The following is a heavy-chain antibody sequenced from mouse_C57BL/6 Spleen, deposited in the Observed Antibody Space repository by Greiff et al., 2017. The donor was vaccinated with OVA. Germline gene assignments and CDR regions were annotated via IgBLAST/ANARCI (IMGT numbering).Heavy chain of an antibody. V-gene: IGHV1-15*01. CDR1: GYTFTDYE. D-gene: IGHD3-3*01. J-gene: IGHJ2*01. CDR2: IDPETGGT. CDR3: TRGTSYFDY. Sequence: QVQLQQSGAELVRPGASVTLSCKASGYTFTDYEMHWVKQTPVNGLEWIGAIDPETGGTAYNQKFKGKAILTADKSSSTAYIELRSLTSEDSAVYYCTRGTSYFDYWGQGTTLTVSS.